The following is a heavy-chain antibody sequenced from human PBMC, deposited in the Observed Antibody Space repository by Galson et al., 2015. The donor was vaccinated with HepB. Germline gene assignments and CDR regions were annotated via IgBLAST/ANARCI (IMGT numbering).Heavy chain of an antibody. J-gene: IGHJ6*02. CDR3: ARDSSSWYYYYGMDV. CDR1: GFTFYSYG. CDR2: ISYGGNSK. Sequence: SLRLSCAASGFTFYSYGMHWVRQAPGKGLEWVALISYGGNSKYYADSVRGRFTISRDNSKNTLYLQMNSLRGEDTALYYCARDSSSWYYYYGMDVWGQGTTVTVSS. D-gene: IGHD6-13*01. V-gene: IGHV3-30*03.